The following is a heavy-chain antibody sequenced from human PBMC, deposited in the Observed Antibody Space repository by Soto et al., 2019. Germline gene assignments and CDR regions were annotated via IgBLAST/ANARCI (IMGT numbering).Heavy chain of an antibody. V-gene: IGHV3-11*01. Sequence: GGSLRLSCAASGFTFSDYYMSWIRQAPGKGLEWVSYISGSGSTIYYADSVKGRFTISRDNAKNSLYLQMNSLRAEDTAVYYCARLVVPAAGYYYYYMDVWGKGTTVTVSS. CDR1: GFTFSDYY. D-gene: IGHD2-2*01. J-gene: IGHJ6*03. CDR3: ARLVVPAAGYYYYYMDV. CDR2: ISGSGSTI.